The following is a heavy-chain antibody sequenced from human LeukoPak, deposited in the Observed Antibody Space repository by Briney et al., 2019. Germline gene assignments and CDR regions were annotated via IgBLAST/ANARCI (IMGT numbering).Heavy chain of an antibody. D-gene: IGHD5-18*01. CDR1: GGTFSSYA. CDR2: IIPIFGTA. Sequence: ASVKVSCKASGGTFSSYAISWVRQAPGQGLEWMGGIIPIFGTANYAQKFQGRVTITADKSTSTAYMELSSLRSEDTAVYYCARERAEWGGKLWFDYWGQGTLVTVSS. J-gene: IGHJ4*02. CDR3: ARERAEWGGKLWFDY. V-gene: IGHV1-69*06.